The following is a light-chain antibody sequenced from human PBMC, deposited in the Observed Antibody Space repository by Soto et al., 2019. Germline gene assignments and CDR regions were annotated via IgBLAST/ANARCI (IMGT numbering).Light chain of an antibody. CDR1: QSISSW. CDR3: QQYNSYSHFD. V-gene: IGKV1-5*01. CDR2: DAS. J-gene: IGKJ3*01. Sequence: DIQMTQSPSTLSASVGDRVTITCRASQSISSWLAWYQQKPGKAPKLLIYDASSLESGVPSRFSGSGSGTEFTLTISSLQPDDFANYYCQQYNSYSHFDFGPGTKADI.